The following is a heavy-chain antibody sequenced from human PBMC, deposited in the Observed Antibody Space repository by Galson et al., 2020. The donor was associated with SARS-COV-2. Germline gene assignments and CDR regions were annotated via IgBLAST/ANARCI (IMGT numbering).Heavy chain of an antibody. CDR1: GYTFTNNG. V-gene: IGHV1-18*01. CDR3: ARDSQWPEYFQE. D-gene: IGHD6-19*01. J-gene: IGHJ1*01. Sequence: ASVKVSCKTSGYTFTNNGISWVRQAPGQGFEWVGWISVANGNTKFAQKFQDRVTMTTETSTTTVHMELRGLRSDDTAINYCARDSQWPEYFQEWGQGTLITVSS. CDR2: ISVANGNT.